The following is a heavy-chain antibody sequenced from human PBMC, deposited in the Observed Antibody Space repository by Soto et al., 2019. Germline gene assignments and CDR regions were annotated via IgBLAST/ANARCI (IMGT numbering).Heavy chain of an antibody. CDR2: IIPIFGTA. CDR3: ARGEDSIVVVPAATNWFDP. V-gene: IGHV1-69*06. CDR1: GGTFSSYA. Sequence: GASVKVSCKASGGTFSSYAISWVRQAPGQGLEWMGGIIPIFGTANYAQKFQGRVTITADKSTSTAYMELSSLRSEDTAVYYCARGEDSIVVVPAATNWFDPWGQGTLVTVSS. D-gene: IGHD2-2*01. J-gene: IGHJ5*02.